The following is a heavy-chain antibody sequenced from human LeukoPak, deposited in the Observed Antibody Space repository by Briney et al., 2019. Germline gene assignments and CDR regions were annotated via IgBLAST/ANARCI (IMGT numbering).Heavy chain of an antibody. J-gene: IGHJ6*02. CDR1: GGSFSGYY. Sequence: SETLSLTCAVYGGSFSGYYWSWIRQPPGKGLEWIGEINHSGSTNYNPSLKSRVTISVDTSKTQFSLKLSSVTAADTAVYYCARGDWKWELLSNYYYGMDVWGQGTTVTVSS. D-gene: IGHD1-26*01. CDR2: INHSGST. V-gene: IGHV4-34*01. CDR3: ARGDWKWELLSNYYYGMDV.